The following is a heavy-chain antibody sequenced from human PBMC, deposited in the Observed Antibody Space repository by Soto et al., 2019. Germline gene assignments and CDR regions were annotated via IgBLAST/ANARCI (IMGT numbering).Heavy chain of an antibody. D-gene: IGHD5-12*01. V-gene: IGHV3-7*05. CDR2: IKQDGSEK. CDR1: GFTFSSYW. J-gene: IGHJ4*02. Sequence: GGSLRLSCAASGFTFSSYWMSWVRQAPGKGLEWVANIKQDGSEKYYVDSVKGRFTISRDNAKNSLYLQMNSLRAEDTAVYYCARVPATITKWGGYYFDYWGQGTLVTVSS. CDR3: ARVPATITKWGGYYFDY.